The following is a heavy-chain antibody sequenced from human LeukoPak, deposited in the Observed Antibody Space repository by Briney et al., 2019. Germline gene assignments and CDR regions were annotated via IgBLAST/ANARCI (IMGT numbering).Heavy chain of an antibody. CDR3: ARAIRGEYYFDH. D-gene: IGHD3-16*01. J-gene: IGHJ4*02. CDR2: ISSASTYI. Sequence: GGSLRLSCEASGFTFSAYSMNRVRQAPGKGLEWVSSISSASTYIFYADSVRGRFTISRDNSKEAMYLQMNSLTAEDTAVYYCARAIRGEYYFDHWGQGTLVTVSS. CDR1: GFTFSAYS. V-gene: IGHV3-21*01.